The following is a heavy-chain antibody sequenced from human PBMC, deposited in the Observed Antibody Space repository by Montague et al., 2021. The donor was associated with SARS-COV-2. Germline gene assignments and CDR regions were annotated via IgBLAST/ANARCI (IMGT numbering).Heavy chain of an antibody. CDR1: GGSFSGYY. Sequence: SETLSLTCAVYGGSFSGYYWSWIRQPPGKGLEWIGEINHSGSTNXNPSRKSRVTISVDTSKNQFSLKLSSVTAADTAVYYCARVSKQHIVVVIAIVYYYYYMDVWGKGTTVTVSS. D-gene: IGHD2-21*01. J-gene: IGHJ6*03. V-gene: IGHV4-34*01. CDR2: INHSGST. CDR3: ARVSKQHIVVVIAIVYYYYYMDV.